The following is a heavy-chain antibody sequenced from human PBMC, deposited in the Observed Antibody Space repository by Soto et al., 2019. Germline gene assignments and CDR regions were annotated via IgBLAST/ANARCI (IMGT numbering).Heavy chain of an antibody. CDR1: GYTFTSYY. CDR3: ARDQHCSGGSCYWTWFDP. J-gene: IGHJ5*02. V-gene: IGHV1-46*01. CDR2: INPSGGST. D-gene: IGHD2-15*01. Sequence: ASVKVSCKASGYTFTSYYMHWVRQAPGQGLEWMGIINPSGGSTSYAQKFQGRVTMTRDTSTSTVYMELSSLRSEDTAVYYCARDQHCSGGSCYWTWFDPWGQGTLVNVS.